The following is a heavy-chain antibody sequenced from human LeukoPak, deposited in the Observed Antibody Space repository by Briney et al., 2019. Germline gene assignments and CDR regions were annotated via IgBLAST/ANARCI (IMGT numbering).Heavy chain of an antibody. D-gene: IGHD3-9*01. CDR1: GFTFSNAW. J-gene: IGHJ3*02. V-gene: IGHV3-15*01. Sequence: GGSLRLSCAASGFTFSNAWMSWVRQAPGKGLEWVGRIKSKTDGGTTDYAAPVKGRFTISRDDSKNTLYLQMNSLKTEDTAVYYCTTYFIVLRYFDWLPLDAFDIWGQGTMVTVSS. CDR2: IKSKTDGGTT. CDR3: TTYFIVLRYFDWLPLDAFDI.